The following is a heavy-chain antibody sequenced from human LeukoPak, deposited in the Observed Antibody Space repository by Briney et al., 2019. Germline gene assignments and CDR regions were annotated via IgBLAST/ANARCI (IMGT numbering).Heavy chain of an antibody. V-gene: IGHV4-34*01. Sequence: SETLSLTCAVYGGSFSGLYWSWIRQPPGKGLEWIGEINHSGSTNYNPSLKSRVTISVDTSKNQFSLKLSSVTAADTAVYYCARGRRYYYDSSGYYWRSYYYYYGMDVWGQGTTVTVSS. CDR1: GGSFSGLY. J-gene: IGHJ6*02. CDR2: INHSGST. CDR3: ARGRRYYYDSSGYYWRSYYYYYGMDV. D-gene: IGHD3-22*01.